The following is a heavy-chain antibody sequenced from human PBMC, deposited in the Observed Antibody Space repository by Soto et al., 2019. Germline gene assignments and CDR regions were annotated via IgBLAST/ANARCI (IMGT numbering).Heavy chain of an antibody. J-gene: IGHJ4*02. Sequence: GGSLRLSCAASGFTFSSYEMNWVRQAPGKGLGWVSYISSSGSTIYYADSVKGRFTISRDNAKNSLYLQMNSLRAEDTAVYYCARGLGGIAAAGFPFDYWGQGTLVTVSS. V-gene: IGHV3-48*03. CDR3: ARGLGGIAAAGFPFDY. D-gene: IGHD6-13*01. CDR2: ISSSGSTI. CDR1: GFTFSSYE.